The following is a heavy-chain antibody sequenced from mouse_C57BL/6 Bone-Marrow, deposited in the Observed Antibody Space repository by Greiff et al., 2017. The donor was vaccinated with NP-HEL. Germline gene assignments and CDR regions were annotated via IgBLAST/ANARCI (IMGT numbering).Heavy chain of an antibody. J-gene: IGHJ1*03. Sequence: QVQLQQSGAELARPGASVKLSCKASGYTFTSSGISWVKQRTGQGLEWIGEIYPRSGNTYYNEKFKGKATLPADKSSSTAYMELRSLTSEDSAVYFGAREIYYDGRGYWYFDVWGTGTTVTVSS. V-gene: IGHV1-81*01. CDR1: GYTFTSSG. D-gene: IGHD1-1*01. CDR3: AREIYYDGRGYWYFDV. CDR2: IYPRSGNT.